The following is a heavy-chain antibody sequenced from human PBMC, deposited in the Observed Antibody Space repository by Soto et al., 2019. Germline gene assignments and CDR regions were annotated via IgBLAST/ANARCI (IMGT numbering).Heavy chain of an antibody. Sequence: HPGGSLRLSCSASGFTFSSYGVHWVRQAPGKGLEWVAVIWYDGSNKYYADSVKGRFTISRDNSKNTLYLQMNSLRAEDTAVYYCXRDALGYCSSTSCYTDRWGQGTLVTVSS. CDR1: GFTFSSYG. V-gene: IGHV3-33*01. D-gene: IGHD2-2*02. CDR3: XRDALGYCSSTSCYTDR. CDR2: IWYDGSNK. J-gene: IGHJ4*02.